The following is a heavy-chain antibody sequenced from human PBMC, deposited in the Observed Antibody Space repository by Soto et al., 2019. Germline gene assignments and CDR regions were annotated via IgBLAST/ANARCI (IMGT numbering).Heavy chain of an antibody. V-gene: IGHV3-30*18. D-gene: IGHD1-7*01. CDR1: GFTFSSYG. Sequence: GGSLRLSCAASGFTFSSYGMHWVRQAPGKGLEWVAVISYDGSNKYYADSVRGRFTISRDNSKNTLYLQMNSLRAEDTAVYYCAKASLSGGPELELGYFGMDVWGQGTTVTVSS. J-gene: IGHJ6*02. CDR3: AKASLSGGPELELGYFGMDV. CDR2: ISYDGSNK.